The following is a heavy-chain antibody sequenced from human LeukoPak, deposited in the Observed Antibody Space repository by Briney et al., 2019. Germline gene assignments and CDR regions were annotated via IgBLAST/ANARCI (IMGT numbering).Heavy chain of an antibody. D-gene: IGHD1-26*01. CDR2: ISYDGSNK. J-gene: IGHJ6*03. CDR3: AKDRMGSQTYYYYYMDV. CDR1: GFTFSSYG. V-gene: IGHV3-30*18. Sequence: PGRSLRLSCAASGFTFSSYGMYWVRQAPGKGLEWVAVISYDGSNKYYADSVKGRFTISRDNSKNTLYLQMNSLRAEDTAVYYCAKDRMGSQTYYYYYMDVWGKGTTVTVSS.